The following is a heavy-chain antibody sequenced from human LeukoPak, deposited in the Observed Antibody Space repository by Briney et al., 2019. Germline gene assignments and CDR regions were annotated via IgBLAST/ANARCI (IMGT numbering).Heavy chain of an antibody. Sequence: SETLSLTCTVSGGSISSNSYYWVWIRQPPGKGLEWIGSIYYSGSTYYNPSLKSRVTISVDTSKNQFSLKLSSVTAADTAVYYCASCEPAEGSFDYWGQGTLVTVSS. CDR1: GGSISSNSYY. CDR2: IYYSGST. CDR3: ASCEPAEGSFDY. V-gene: IGHV4-39*01. J-gene: IGHJ4*02.